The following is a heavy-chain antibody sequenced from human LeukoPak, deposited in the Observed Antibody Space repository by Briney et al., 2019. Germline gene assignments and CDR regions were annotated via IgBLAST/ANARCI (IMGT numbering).Heavy chain of an antibody. CDR2: INSDGSWT. CDR3: ASFYETY. Sequence: GGSLRLSCAASGNYWMHWVRQVPGKGLVWVSHINSDGSWTSYADSVKGRFTISKDNAKNTVYLQMNSLRAEDTAVYYCASFYETYWGRGTLVTVSS. CDR1: GNYW. V-gene: IGHV3-74*01. D-gene: IGHD2/OR15-2a*01. J-gene: IGHJ4*02.